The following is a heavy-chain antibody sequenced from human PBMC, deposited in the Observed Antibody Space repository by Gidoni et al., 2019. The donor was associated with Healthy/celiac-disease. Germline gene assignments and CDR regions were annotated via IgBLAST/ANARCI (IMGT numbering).Heavy chain of an antibody. CDR2: INHSGST. V-gene: IGHV4-34*01. D-gene: IGHD2-15*01. Sequence: QVQLQQWGAGLLKPSETLSLTCAVSGGSFSGYYWSWIRPPPGKGLEWIGEINHSGSTNYNPSLKSRVTISVDTSKNQFSLKLSSVTAADTAVYYCARGLVVVVAALDYWGQGTLVTVSS. J-gene: IGHJ4*02. CDR1: GGSFSGYY. CDR3: ARGLVVVVAALDY.